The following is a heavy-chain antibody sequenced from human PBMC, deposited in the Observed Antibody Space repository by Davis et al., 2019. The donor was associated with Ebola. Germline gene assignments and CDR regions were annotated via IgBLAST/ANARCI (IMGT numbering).Heavy chain of an antibody. CDR3: ARNGDYYYYYGMDV. D-gene: IGHD4-17*01. CDR1: GYSFTTYW. Sequence: GGSLRLSCKGSGYSFTTYWIAWVRQMPGKGLEWMGIIYPGDSDTRYSPSFQGQVTISADKSISTAYLQWSSLKASDTAMYYCARNGDYYYYYGMDVWGQGTTVTVSS. CDR2: IYPGDSDT. V-gene: IGHV5-51*01. J-gene: IGHJ6*02.